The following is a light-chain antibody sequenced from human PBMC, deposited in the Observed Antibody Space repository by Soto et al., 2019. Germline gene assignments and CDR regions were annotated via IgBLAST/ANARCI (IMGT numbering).Light chain of an antibody. CDR2: GAS. V-gene: IGKV3-20*01. CDR1: QTVSNSY. Sequence: EIVLTQFPGALSLSPGERVTLSCRASQTVSNSYLAWYQQKRGQAPKFLIYGASNRATGIPDRFSGSGSGTDFTLTISRLEPEDFAVYYCQQYGGLPPTFGGGTKVEIK. CDR3: QQYGGLPPT. J-gene: IGKJ4*01.